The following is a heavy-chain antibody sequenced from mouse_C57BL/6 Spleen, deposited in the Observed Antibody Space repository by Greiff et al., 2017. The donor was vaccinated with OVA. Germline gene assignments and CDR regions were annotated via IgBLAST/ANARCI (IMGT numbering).Heavy chain of an antibody. CDR1: GYAFTNYL. Sequence: VHLVESGAELVRPGTSVKVSCKASGYAFTNYLIEWVKQRPGQGLEWIGVINPGSGGTNYNEKFKGKATLTADKSSSTAYMHLSSLKSEDSAVYFCARSGPLWYLYAMDYWGQGTSVTVSS. V-gene: IGHV1-54*01. CDR2: INPGSGGT. D-gene: IGHD2-1*01. J-gene: IGHJ4*01. CDR3: ARSGPLWYLYAMDY.